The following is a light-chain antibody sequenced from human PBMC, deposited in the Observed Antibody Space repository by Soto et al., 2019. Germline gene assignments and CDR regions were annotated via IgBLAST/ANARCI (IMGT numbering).Light chain of an antibody. Sequence: EIVMTQSPATQPVSPGERATLSCRASQSVSSSLAWYQQKPGQAPRLLIYGASTRATGIPARFSGSGSGTEFTLTISSLQSEDFAVYYCQQYNDWWTFGQGTKVDIK. J-gene: IGKJ1*01. CDR3: QQYNDWWT. CDR2: GAS. V-gene: IGKV3-15*01. CDR1: QSVSSS.